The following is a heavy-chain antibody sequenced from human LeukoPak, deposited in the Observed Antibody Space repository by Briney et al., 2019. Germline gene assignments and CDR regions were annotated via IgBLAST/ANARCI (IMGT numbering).Heavy chain of an antibody. D-gene: IGHD1-26*01. CDR1: GFTFNNYA. CDR3: ARDLRELLGAFDI. CDR2: ISSSGGST. Sequence: GGSLRLSCAASGFTFNNYAMTWVRQAPGKGLEWVSAISSSGGSTYYADSVKGRFTISRDNSKDTLYLQMNSLRAEDTAVYYCARDLRELLGAFDIWGQGTMVTVSS. J-gene: IGHJ3*02. V-gene: IGHV3-23*01.